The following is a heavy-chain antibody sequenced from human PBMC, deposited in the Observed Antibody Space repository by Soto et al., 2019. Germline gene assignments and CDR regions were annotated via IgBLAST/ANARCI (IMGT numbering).Heavy chain of an antibody. CDR1: GGSISSGGYY. V-gene: IGHV4-61*08. CDR3: ARVVVVVPAATRDLTYYFDY. CDR2: VYYTGST. Sequence: SETLSLTCTVSGGSISSGGYYWSWIRQHPGKGLEWIGYVYYTGSTNYNPSLKSRVTISVDTSKNQFSLKLSSVTAADTAVYYCARVVVVVPAATRDLTYYFDYWGQGTLVTVSS. J-gene: IGHJ4*02. D-gene: IGHD2-2*01.